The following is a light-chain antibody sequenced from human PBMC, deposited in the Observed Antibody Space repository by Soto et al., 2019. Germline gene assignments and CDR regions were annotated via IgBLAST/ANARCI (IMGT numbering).Light chain of an antibody. Sequence: EIVLTQSPGTLSLSPGERATLSCRASQSVSSSYLAWYQQKPGQAPRLLIYGASSRANGIPARFSGSGSGTEFTLTISSLQSEDFAVYYCQHYQNLWAFGQGTKVDIK. CDR2: GAS. V-gene: IGKV3-20*01. CDR1: QSVSSSY. CDR3: QHYQNLWA. J-gene: IGKJ1*01.